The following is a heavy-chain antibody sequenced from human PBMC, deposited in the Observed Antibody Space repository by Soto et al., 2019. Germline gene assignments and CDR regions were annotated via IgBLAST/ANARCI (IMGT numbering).Heavy chain of an antibody. CDR2: ISGSGGST. J-gene: IGHJ4*02. CDR1: GFTFSSYA. V-gene: IGHV3-23*01. CDR3: AKDLRRGYSGYDPGWNFDY. D-gene: IGHD5-12*01. Sequence: EVPLLESGGGLVQPGGSLRLSCAASGFTFSSYAMSWVRQAPGKGLEWVSAISGSGGSTYYADSVKGRFTISRDNSKNTLYLQMNSLRAEDTAVYYCAKDLRRGYSGYDPGWNFDYWGQGTLVTVSS.